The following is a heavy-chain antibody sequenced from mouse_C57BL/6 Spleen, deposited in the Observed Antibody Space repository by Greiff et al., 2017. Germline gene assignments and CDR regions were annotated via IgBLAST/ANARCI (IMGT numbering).Heavy chain of an antibody. Sequence: DVMLVESGGGLVKPGGSLKLSCAASGFTFSSYAMSWVRQTPEKRLEWVATISDGGSYTYYPDNVKGRFTISRDNAKNNLYLQMSHLKSEDTAMYYCAREGWFYFDYWGQGTTLTVSS. CDR1: GFTFSSYA. J-gene: IGHJ2*01. D-gene: IGHD1-1*02. CDR2: ISDGGSYT. CDR3: AREGWFYFDY. V-gene: IGHV5-4*01.